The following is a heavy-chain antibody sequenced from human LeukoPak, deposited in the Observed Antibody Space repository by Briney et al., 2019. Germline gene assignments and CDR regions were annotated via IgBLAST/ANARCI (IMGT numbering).Heavy chain of an antibody. D-gene: IGHD1-1*01. CDR3: AREQDLGSWNDLFDP. Sequence: ASVEVSCKASGYTFTGYYMHWLRQAPGQGLEWMGWINPNSGGTNYAQKFKGRVTMTRDTSVTTAYLEVSRLTSDDTAVYYCAREQDLGSWNDLFDPWGQGTLVTVSS. V-gene: IGHV1-2*02. CDR1: GYTFTGYY. J-gene: IGHJ5*02. CDR2: INPNSGGT.